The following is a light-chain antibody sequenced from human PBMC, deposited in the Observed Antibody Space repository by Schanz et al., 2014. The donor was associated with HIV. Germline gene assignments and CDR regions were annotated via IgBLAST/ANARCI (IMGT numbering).Light chain of an antibody. Sequence: QSALTQPASVSGPPGQSITISCTGTSSDVGAYKYVSWYQQHPGEAPKLMIFDVNSRPSGVSDRFSGSKSGNTASLTISGLQAEDEADYYCCSYAGISTSVVFGGGTKLTVL. CDR3: CSYAGISTSVV. V-gene: IGLV2-14*03. J-gene: IGLJ2*01. CDR1: SSDVGAYKY. CDR2: DVN.